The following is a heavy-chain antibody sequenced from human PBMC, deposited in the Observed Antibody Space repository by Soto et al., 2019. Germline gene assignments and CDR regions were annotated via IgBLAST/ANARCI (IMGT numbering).Heavy chain of an antibody. CDR3: ARDSGGRRWSFTWYFAL. CDR1: GGTFSSYA. D-gene: IGHD2-15*01. Sequence: QVQLVQSGAEVKKPGSSVKVSCKASGGTFSSYAISWVRQAPGQGLEWMGGIIPIFGTANYAQKFQGRVTITADESTTTAYMELSSLRSEDTAVYYCARDSGGRRWSFTWYFALWGRGTLVTVSS. CDR2: IIPIFGTA. J-gene: IGHJ2*01. V-gene: IGHV1-69*12.